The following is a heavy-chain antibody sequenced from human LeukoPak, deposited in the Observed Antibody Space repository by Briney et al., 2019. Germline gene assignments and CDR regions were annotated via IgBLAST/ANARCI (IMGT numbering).Heavy chain of an antibody. CDR1: GFTFSNYY. V-gene: IGHV3-11*03. Sequence: GGSLRLSCAASGFTFSNYYMSWIRQAPGKGLEWVSYISSSSSYTNYADSVKGRFTISRDNAKNALYLQMNSLRAEDTAVYYCASGYSYGAYWGQGTLVTVSS. J-gene: IGHJ4*02. CDR3: ASGYSYGAY. D-gene: IGHD5-18*01. CDR2: ISSSSSYT.